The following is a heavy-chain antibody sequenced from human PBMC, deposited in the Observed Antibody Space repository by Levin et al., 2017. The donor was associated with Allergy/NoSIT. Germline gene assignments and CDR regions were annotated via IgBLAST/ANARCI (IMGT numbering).Heavy chain of an antibody. D-gene: IGHD2-8*01. V-gene: IGHV3-23*01. J-gene: IGHJ4*02. Sequence: GESLKISCAASGFTFSSYAMSWVRQAPGKGLEWVADISGSGGSTYYADSVEGRFTVSRDNSGDTLYLQMNSLRAEDTAVYYCAKLPALMLMVTLYYFDYWGQGTLVTVSS. CDR2: ISGSGGST. CDR1: GFTFSSYA. CDR3: AKLPALMLMVTLYYFDY.